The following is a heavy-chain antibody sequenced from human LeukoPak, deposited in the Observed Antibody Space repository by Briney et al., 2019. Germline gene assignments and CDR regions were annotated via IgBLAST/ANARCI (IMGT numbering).Heavy chain of an antibody. V-gene: IGHV3-9*01. Sequence: GGSLRLSCAASGFTFDDYAMHWVRQAPGKGLEWVSGISWNSGSIGYADSVKGRFTISRDNAKNSLYLQMNYLRAEDTAVYYCARGREGAMNYYYYMDVWGKGTTVTISS. CDR1: GFTFDDYA. CDR2: ISWNSGSI. J-gene: IGHJ6*03. D-gene: IGHD1-26*01. CDR3: ARGREGAMNYYYYMDV.